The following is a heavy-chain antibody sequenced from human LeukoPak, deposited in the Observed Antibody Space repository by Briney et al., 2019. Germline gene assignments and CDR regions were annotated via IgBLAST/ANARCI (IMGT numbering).Heavy chain of an antibody. CDR3: ARGVRTVVVVAANNWFDP. Sequence: GGSLRLSCAASGLNLRIYRMNWVRQAPGKGLEWVSSIIISSSYMYYAEPVKGRFIISRDNAKNSLYLQMNSLRAEDTAVYYCARGVRTVVVVAANNWFDPWGQGTLVTVSS. V-gene: IGHV3-21*01. D-gene: IGHD2-15*01. J-gene: IGHJ5*02. CDR2: IIISSSYM. CDR1: GLNLRIYR.